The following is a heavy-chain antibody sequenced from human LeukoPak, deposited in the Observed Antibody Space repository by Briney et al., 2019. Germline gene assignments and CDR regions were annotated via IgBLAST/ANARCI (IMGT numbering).Heavy chain of an antibody. CDR2: MNPNSGNT. D-gene: IGHD4-23*01. CDR3: ARGRPRSLRWPYYYYYMDV. J-gene: IGHJ6*03. CDR1: GGTFSSYA. V-gene: IGHV1-8*02. Sequence: GSSVKVSCKASGGTFSSYAISWVRQAPGQGLEWMGWMNPNSGNTGYAQKFQGRVTMTRNTSISKAYMELSSLRSEDTAVYYCARGRPRSLRWPYYYYYMDVWGKGTTVTVSS.